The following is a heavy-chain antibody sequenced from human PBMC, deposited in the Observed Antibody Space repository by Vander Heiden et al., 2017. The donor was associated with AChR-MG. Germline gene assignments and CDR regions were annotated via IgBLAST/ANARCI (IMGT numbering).Heavy chain of an antibody. V-gene: IGHV3-30-3*01. Sequence: QVQLVESGGGVVQPGRSLRLSCAASGFTFSSYAMHWVRQVPGKGLEWVAVISYDGSNKYYADSVKGRFTISRDNSKNTLYLQMNSLRAEDTAVYYCARDRGGKWGQGTLVTVSS. D-gene: IGHD2-15*01. J-gene: IGHJ4*02. CDR1: GFTFSSYA. CDR2: ISYDGSNK. CDR3: ARDRGGK.